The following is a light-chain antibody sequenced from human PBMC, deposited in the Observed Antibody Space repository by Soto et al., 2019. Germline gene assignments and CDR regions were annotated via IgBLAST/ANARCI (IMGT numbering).Light chain of an antibody. V-gene: IGLV2-11*01. Sequence: QSVLTQPGSVSGSPGQSVTISCTGTSSDVGGYNYVSWYQQHPGKAPKLMIYDVSKRPSGAPDRFSGSKSGNTASLTISGLQAEDEADYYCCSYAGSYTYVFGTGTKVTVL. CDR2: DVS. J-gene: IGLJ1*01. CDR1: SSDVGGYNY. CDR3: CSYAGSYTYV.